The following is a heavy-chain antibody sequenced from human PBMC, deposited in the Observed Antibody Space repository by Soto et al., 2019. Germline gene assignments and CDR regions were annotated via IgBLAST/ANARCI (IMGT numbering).Heavy chain of an antibody. D-gene: IGHD3-22*01. CDR3: ARVQSPYDSSGYLSI. J-gene: IGHJ4*02. V-gene: IGHV4-59*01. Sequence: SETLSLTCTVSGGSISSYYWSWIRQPPGKGLEWIGYIYYSGSTNYNPSLKSRVTISVDTSKNQFSLKLSSVTAADTAVYYCARVQSPYDSSGYLSIWGQGTLVTVSS. CDR2: IYYSGST. CDR1: GGSISSYY.